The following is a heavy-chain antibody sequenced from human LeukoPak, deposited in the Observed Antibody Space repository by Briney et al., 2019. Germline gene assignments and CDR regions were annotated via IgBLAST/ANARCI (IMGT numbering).Heavy chain of an antibody. CDR2: INWNGGST. CDR3: ARQREGATGMDYFDY. D-gene: IGHD1-26*01. CDR1: GFTFDDYG. J-gene: IGHJ4*02. V-gene: IGHV3-20*04. Sequence: GGSLRLSCAASGFTFDDYGMSWVRQAPGKGLEWVSGINWNGGSTGYADSVKGRFTISRDNAKNSLYLQMNSLRAEDTALYYCARQREGATGMDYFDYWGQGTLVTVSS.